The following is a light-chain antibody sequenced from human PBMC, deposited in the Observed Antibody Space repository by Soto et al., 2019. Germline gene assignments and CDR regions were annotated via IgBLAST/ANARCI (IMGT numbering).Light chain of an antibody. CDR1: SNDVGGYDS. Sequence: QSVLTQPPSASGSPGQSVTISCTGSSNDVGGYDSVSWFQQRPGKAPKLLIYEVIKRPSGVPDRFSGSKSGNTASLTVSGLQAEDEADYYCSSHSGSSNFYVFGTGTKLTVL. J-gene: IGLJ1*01. CDR3: SSHSGSSNFYV. V-gene: IGLV2-8*01. CDR2: EVI.